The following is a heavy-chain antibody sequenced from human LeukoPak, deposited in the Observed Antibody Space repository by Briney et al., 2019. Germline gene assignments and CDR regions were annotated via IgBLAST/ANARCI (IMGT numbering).Heavy chain of an antibody. J-gene: IGHJ4*02. CDR3: ARHSRGNGYGLVSLFDY. V-gene: IGHV4-4*07. CDR2: IYTSGST. D-gene: IGHD3/OR15-3a*01. CDR1: GGSISSYY. Sequence: SETLSLTCTVSGGSISSYYWSWIRQPAGKGLEWIGRIYTSGSTNYNPSLKSRVTISVDTSKNQFSLKLSSVTAADTAVYYCARHSRGNGYGLVSLFDYWGQGTLVTVSS.